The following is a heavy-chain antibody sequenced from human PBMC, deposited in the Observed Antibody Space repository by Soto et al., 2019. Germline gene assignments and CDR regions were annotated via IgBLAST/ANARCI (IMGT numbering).Heavy chain of an antibody. CDR3: ARAGGRISGGIEY. J-gene: IGHJ4*02. Sequence: QVQLVQSGSEVTKPGSSVTVSCKASGVTFSSYSINWLRQAPGQGLEWMGEIIPIFGTANYAQKFQGRVTIPADESTSTASMELRSLTPEYTAVYYCARAGGRISGGIEYWGQGLLVTVSS. V-gene: IGHV1-69*01. CDR1: GVTFSSYS. CDR2: IIPIFGTA. D-gene: IGHD1-26*01.